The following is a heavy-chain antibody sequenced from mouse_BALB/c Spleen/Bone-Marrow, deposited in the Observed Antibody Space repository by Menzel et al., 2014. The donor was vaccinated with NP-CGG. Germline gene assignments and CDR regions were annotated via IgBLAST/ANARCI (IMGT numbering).Heavy chain of an antibody. CDR2: INTYSGNT. D-gene: IGHD3-3*01. J-gene: IGHJ3*01. V-gene: IGHV1-67*01. CDR1: GYTFTDYA. Sequence: QVQLQQPGPELVRPGVSVKISCKGSGYTFTDYAMHWVKQSHAKSLEWIGVINTYSGNTNYNQNFKGKATMTVDKSSSTTFMELARLTYEDSAIYYCAREGCASTAWFAYWGQGTLVTVSA. CDR3: AREGCASTAWFAY.